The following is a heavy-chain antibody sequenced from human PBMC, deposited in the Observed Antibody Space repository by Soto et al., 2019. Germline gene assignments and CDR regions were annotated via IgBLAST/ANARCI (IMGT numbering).Heavy chain of an antibody. CDR3: ATDPCSRSYPGYFDY. CDR1: GCIFSSYA. J-gene: IGHJ4*02. V-gene: IGHV3-30-3*01. D-gene: IGHD3-10*01. Sequence: PGVWRRRSWSAGGCIFSSYAMHGVRQAPGKGLEWVAFISYDASNKYYADSVKGPFTSSRDSSKNTLYLQMNNLRVDPTAVSYCATDPCSRSYPGYFDYWRQETLVTVSS. CDR2: ISYDASNK.